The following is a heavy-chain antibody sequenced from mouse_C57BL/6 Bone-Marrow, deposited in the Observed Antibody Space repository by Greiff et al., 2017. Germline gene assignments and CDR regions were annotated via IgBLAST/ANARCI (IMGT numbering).Heavy chain of an antibody. V-gene: IGHV14-4*01. CDR1: GFNINADY. CDR3: SSCDVNYLDF. J-gene: IGHJ2*01. D-gene: IGHD2-3*01. CDR2: IAPEIGDT. Sequence: VQLQQSGAELVRPGASVKLSCTASGFNINADYIHWVIQRPEQGLEWMGWIAPEIGDTEYASSFHGKGTITSDTSSNTAFLQLSSLTSEDTAVYYCSSCDVNYLDFWGQGTPLTVAS.